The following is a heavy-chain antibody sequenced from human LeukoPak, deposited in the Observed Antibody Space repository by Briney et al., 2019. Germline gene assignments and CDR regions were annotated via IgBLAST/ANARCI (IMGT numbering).Heavy chain of an antibody. V-gene: IGHV1-2*02. CDR3: AIQPWGSGNNWYFDL. CDR1: GYTFTAYY. Sequence: GASVKVSCKAPGYTFTAYYIHWVRQAPGQGLEWMGWISPNSGGTDYAQKFQGRVTMTRDTSSSTTYVEVSSLTSDDTAVYYCAIQPWGSGNNWYFDLWGRGTLVTVSS. CDR2: ISPNSGGT. D-gene: IGHD7-27*01. J-gene: IGHJ2*01.